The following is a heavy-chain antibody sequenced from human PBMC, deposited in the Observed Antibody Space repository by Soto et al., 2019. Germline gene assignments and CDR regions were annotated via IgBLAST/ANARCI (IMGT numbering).Heavy chain of an antibody. D-gene: IGHD1-7*01. CDR1: GFSLTTSGVG. V-gene: IGHV2-5*02. J-gene: IGHJ4*02. CDR2: IYWDDDK. Sequence: QITLKESGPTLVKPTQTLTLTCTFSGFSLTTSGVGVGWVRQPPEKALEWLALIYWDDDKRYNPFLKTRLTITKDTSKNHVVLTMTNVDPVDTATYYCAHRLTLNTDWNYGSFDYWGKGTLVTVSS. CDR3: AHRLTLNTDWNYGSFDY.